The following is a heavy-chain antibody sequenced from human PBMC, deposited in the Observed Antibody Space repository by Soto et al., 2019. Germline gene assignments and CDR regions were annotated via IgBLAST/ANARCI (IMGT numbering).Heavy chain of an antibody. V-gene: IGHV3-23*01. J-gene: IGHJ4*02. CDR2: ISGSGSST. Sequence: SCAASGFTFSSYAMSWVRQAPGKGLEWVSGISGSGSSTYYADSVKGRFTISRDNSKNTLYLQMNSLRAEDTAVYYCAKGEYYGSGSYYSLDYWGQGTLVTVSS. CDR1: GFTFSSYA. CDR3: AKGEYYGSGSYYSLDY. D-gene: IGHD3-10*01.